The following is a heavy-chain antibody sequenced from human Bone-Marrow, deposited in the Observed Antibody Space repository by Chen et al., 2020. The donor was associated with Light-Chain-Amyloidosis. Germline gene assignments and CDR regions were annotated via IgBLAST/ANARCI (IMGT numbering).Heavy chain of an antibody. J-gene: IGHJ6*02. D-gene: IGHD3-3*01. Sequence: QVVEIGGGLIQSGGSLRLSCAASGFTVGTIYMNWVRQAPGKGLEWVSVIYFGGKTFYADSVKGRFTISRDSVKNTIYLQMDSLRVEDTGVYYCARDEGMYTSGYYGLGMDVWGPGTTVVVSS. CDR2: IYFGGKT. V-gene: IGHV3-53*02. CDR3: ARDEGMYTSGYYGLGMDV. CDR1: GFTVGTIY.